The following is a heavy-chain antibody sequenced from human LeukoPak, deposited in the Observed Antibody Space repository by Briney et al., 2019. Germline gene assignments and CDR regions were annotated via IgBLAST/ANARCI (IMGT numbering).Heavy chain of an antibody. V-gene: IGHV1-8*01. CDR2: MNPNSGNT. J-gene: IGHJ3*02. Sequence: ASVKVSCKASGYTFTSYDINWVRQATGQGLEWMGWMNPNSGNTGYAQKFQGRVTITTDKSTSTAYMELSSLRSEDTAVYYCARASTVTETAFDIWGQGTMVTVSS. CDR3: ARASTVTETAFDI. CDR1: GYTFTSYD. D-gene: IGHD4-11*01.